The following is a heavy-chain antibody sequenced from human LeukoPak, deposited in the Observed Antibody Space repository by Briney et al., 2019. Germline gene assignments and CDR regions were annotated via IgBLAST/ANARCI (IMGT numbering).Heavy chain of an antibody. V-gene: IGHV4-31*03. CDR3: ARAPAYVWSGYTPGP. J-gene: IGHJ5*02. CDR1: GGSISSGGYY. D-gene: IGHD3-3*01. Sequence: SETLSLTCTVSGGSISSGGYYWGWIRQHPGKGLEWIGYIYYSGSTYYNPSLKSRVTISVDTSKNQFSLKLSSVTAADTAVYYCARAPAYVWSGYTPGPWGQGTLVTVSS. CDR2: IYYSGST.